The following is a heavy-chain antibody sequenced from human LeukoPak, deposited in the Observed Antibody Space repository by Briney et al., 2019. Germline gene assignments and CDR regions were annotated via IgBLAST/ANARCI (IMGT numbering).Heavy chain of an antibody. CDR2: IYYSGST. CDR3: ARVSTVVVVAAILLNWFDP. V-gene: IGHV4-39*07. CDR1: GGSISSSSYY. Sequence: SETLSLTCTVSGGSISSSSYYWGWIRQPPGKGLEWIGSIYYSGSTYYNPSLKSRVTISVDTSKNQFSLKLSSVTAADTAVYYCARVSTVVVVAAILLNWFDPWGQGTLVTVSS. D-gene: IGHD2-15*01. J-gene: IGHJ5*02.